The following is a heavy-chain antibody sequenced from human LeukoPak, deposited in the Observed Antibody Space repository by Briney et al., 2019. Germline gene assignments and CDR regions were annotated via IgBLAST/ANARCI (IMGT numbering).Heavy chain of an antibody. CDR3: ARQSYVWGTYRYQSANYYFDY. V-gene: IGHV4-39*01. CDR2: VYYSGGT. J-gene: IGHJ4*02. CDR1: GGSISNSLYY. Sequence: ASETLSLTCTVSGGSISNSLYYWVWIRQPPGKGLEWIGSVYYSGGTYFNPSLKSRVTLSVDTSKNQFSLNMSSVTAADTAVYYCARQSYVWGTYRYQSANYYFDYWGQGTLVTVSS. D-gene: IGHD3-16*02.